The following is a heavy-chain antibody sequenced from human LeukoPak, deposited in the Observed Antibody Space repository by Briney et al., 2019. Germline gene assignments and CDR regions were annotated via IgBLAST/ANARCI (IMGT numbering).Heavy chain of an antibody. J-gene: IGHJ4*02. CDR2: IYDNGNT. CDR3: ARGLGPRQWVINY. Sequence: KCSEIDSLTCTVSGGSISSYYWNWIRQPPGKGLEWIGYIYDNGNTNYNPSLTSRVTISVDASKNQFSLKLSSVTDADAAVYFCARGLGPRQWVINYWGQGTLVTVSS. D-gene: IGHD6-19*01. V-gene: IGHV4-59*01. CDR1: GGSISSYY.